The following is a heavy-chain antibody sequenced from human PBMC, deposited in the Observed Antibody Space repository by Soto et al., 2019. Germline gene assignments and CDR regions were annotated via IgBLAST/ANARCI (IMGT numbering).Heavy chain of an antibody. CDR1: GFTFSSYR. J-gene: IGHJ6*03. V-gene: IGHV3-48*01. Sequence: GGSLRLSCAASGFTFSSYRMNWVRQAPGKGLEWVSYISSTSSTIYYADSVKGRFTISRDNVKNSLYLQMNTLRAEDTAVYYCARGADYYYHMDVWGKGTTVTAP. CDR2: ISSTSSTI. CDR3: ARGADYYYHMDV.